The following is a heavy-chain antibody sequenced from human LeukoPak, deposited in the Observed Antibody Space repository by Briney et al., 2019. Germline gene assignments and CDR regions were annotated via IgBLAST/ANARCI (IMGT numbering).Heavy chain of an antibody. D-gene: IGHD3-10*01. CDR1: GFTVSSNY. CDR3: ARDLTGFGEFIN. CDR2: IYSGGST. V-gene: IGHV3-66*01. J-gene: IGHJ4*02. Sequence: GGSLRLSCAASGFTVSSNYMSWVRQAPGKGLEWVSVIYSGGSTYYAGSVKGRFTISRDNSKNTLYLQMNSLRAEDTAVYYCARDLTGFGEFINWGQGTLVTVSS.